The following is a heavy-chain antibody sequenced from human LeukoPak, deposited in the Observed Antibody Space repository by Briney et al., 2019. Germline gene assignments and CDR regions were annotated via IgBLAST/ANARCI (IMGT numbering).Heavy chain of an antibody. CDR3: AREAGEQQLYGMDV. D-gene: IGHD6-13*01. J-gene: IGHJ6*02. CDR2: IYYSGST. V-gene: IGHV4-59*01. Sequence: SETLSLTCTVSGGSISSYYWSWIRQPPGKGLEWIGYIYYSGSTNYNPSLKSRVTISVDTSKNQFSLQMSSVTAADTAVYYCAREAGEQQLYGMDVWGQGTTVTVSS. CDR1: GGSISSYY.